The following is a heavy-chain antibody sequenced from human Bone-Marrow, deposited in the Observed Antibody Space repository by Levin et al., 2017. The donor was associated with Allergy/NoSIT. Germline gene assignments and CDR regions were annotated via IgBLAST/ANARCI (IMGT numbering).Heavy chain of an antibody. CDR2: MNPNSGNT. J-gene: IGHJ4*02. V-gene: IGHV1-8*01. CDR3: ARARGTKSHCSSTSCYPEYYFDY. D-gene: IGHD2-2*01. Sequence: ASVKVSCKASGYTFTSYDINWVRQATGQGLEWMGWMNPNSGNTGYAQKFQGRVTMTRNTSISTAYMELSSLRSEDTAVYYCARARGTKSHCSSTSCYPEYYFDYWGQGTLVTVSS. CDR1: GYTFTSYD.